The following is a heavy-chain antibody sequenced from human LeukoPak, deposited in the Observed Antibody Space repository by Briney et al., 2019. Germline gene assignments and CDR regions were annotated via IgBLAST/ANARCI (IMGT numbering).Heavy chain of an antibody. V-gene: IGHV4-39*01. CDR1: GGSISSGGYY. Sequence: SETLSLTCTVSGGSISSGGYYWSWIRQHPGKGLEWIGYIYYSGSTYYNPSLKSRVTISVDTSKNQFSLKLSSVTAADTAVYYCARLKLTYGMDVWGQGTTVTVSS. CDR2: IYYSGST. CDR3: ARLKLTYGMDV. D-gene: IGHD6-6*01. J-gene: IGHJ6*02.